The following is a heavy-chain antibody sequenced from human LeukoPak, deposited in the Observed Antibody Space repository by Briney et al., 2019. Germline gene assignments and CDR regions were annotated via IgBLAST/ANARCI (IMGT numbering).Heavy chain of an antibody. D-gene: IGHD2-2*01. CDR2: INPNSGDT. CDR3: ARAEYCSSTSCYSGGRLYSSSAGDY. CDR1: GYTFTGYY. Sequence: ASVKVSCKASGYTFTGYYMHWVRQAPGQGLEWMGWINPNSGDTNYAQKFQGRVSMTTDTSTNTAYMELRSLRSDDTAVFYCARAEYCSSTSCYSGGRLYSSSAGDYWGQGTQVTVSS. V-gene: IGHV1-2*02. J-gene: IGHJ4*02.